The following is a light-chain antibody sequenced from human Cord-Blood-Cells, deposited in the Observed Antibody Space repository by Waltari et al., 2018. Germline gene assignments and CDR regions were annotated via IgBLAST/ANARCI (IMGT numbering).Light chain of an antibody. Sequence: AIRITQSPSSLSASTGDRVTITCRASQGISSYLAWYQQKPGKAPKLLIYAASTLQSGVPSRFSGRGSGTDFTLTISCLQSEDFATYYCQQYYSYPQTFGQGTKVEIK. V-gene: IGKV1-8*01. J-gene: IGKJ1*01. CDR1: QGISSY. CDR2: AAS. CDR3: QQYYSYPQT.